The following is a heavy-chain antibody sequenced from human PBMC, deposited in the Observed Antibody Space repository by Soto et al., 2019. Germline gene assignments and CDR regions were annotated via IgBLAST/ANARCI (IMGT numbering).Heavy chain of an antibody. D-gene: IGHD1-7*01. CDR3: ARVPNSFSYYYMDV. Sequence: PSETLSLTCTVSGGSISSYYWSWIRQPPGKGLEWIGYIYYSGSTNYNPSLKSRVTTSVDTSKNQFSLKLSSVTAADTAVYYCARVPNSFSYYYMDVWGKGTTVTVSS. CDR2: IYYSGST. CDR1: GGSISSYY. V-gene: IGHV4-59*01. J-gene: IGHJ6*03.